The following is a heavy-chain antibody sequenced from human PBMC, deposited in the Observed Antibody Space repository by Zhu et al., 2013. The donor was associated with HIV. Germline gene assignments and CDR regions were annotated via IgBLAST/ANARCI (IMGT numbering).Heavy chain of an antibody. J-gene: IGHJ4*02. CDR3: AKYCSGGXCYGY. CDR2: IDPSGGST. D-gene: IGHD2-15*01. CDR1: GNTFTSYY. Sequence: QVQLVQSGAEVKKPGASVKVSCKASGNTFTSYYLHWVRQAPGQGLEWMGIIDPSGGSTSYAEKFQGRVTMTRDTSTSTVYMELSSLRSQDTAVYYCAKYCSGGXCYGYWGQGNPGSPSPQ. V-gene: IGHV1-46*01.